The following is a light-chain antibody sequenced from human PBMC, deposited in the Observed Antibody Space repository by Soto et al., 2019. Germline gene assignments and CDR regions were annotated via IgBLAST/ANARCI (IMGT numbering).Light chain of an antibody. CDR2: EVS. CDR1: SSDVGAYNY. J-gene: IGLJ3*02. V-gene: IGLV2-14*01. Sequence: QSALTQPASVSGSPGQSITISCTGTSSDVGAYNYVSWYQQYPGKAPKLMISEVSNRPSGVSNRFSGSKSGNTASLTISGLQAEDEANCYCTSYTTNCTGVFGGGTNLTVL. CDR3: TSYTTNCTGV.